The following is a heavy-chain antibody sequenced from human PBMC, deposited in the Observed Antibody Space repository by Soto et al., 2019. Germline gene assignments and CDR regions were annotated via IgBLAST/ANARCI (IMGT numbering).Heavy chain of an antibody. J-gene: IGHJ4*02. Sequence: EVQVLESGGDLIQPGGSLRLSCAASGLAFDSHGIHWVRQAPGKGLEWVSGVSPSGGITYYSDSVKGRFTVSRDNSQNTVHVQMNSLRAEDTAVYYCAKVPSAAPFFDSWGQGTLVTVSS. D-gene: IGHD2-15*01. CDR1: GLAFDSHG. CDR2: VSPSGGIT. CDR3: AKVPSAAPFFDS. V-gene: IGHV3-23*01.